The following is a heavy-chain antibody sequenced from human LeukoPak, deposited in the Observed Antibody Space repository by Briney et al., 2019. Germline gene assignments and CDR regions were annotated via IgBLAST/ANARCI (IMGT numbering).Heavy chain of an antibody. Sequence: PGGSLRLSCAASGFTFSSCGMSWVRQAPGKGLEWVSSISSSSSYIYYADSVKGRFTISRDNAKNSLYLQMNSLRAEDTAVYYCARGSYYYGSGSYNYYYYMDVWGKGTTVTISS. V-gene: IGHV3-21*01. CDR2: ISSSSSYI. J-gene: IGHJ6*03. D-gene: IGHD3-10*01. CDR3: ARGSYYYGSGSYNYYYYMDV. CDR1: GFTFSSCG.